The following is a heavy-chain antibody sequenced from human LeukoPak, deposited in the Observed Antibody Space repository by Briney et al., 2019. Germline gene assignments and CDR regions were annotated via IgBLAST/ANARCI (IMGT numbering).Heavy chain of an antibody. V-gene: IGHV3-48*01. J-gene: IGHJ2*01. CDR3: SRVSCGGACNSLLWDVDL. D-gene: IGHD2-21*02. Sequence: GGSLRLSCAASGFTFSTYSMNWVRQAPGQGLEWVSYISSSSSTIHYADSVKGRFTISRDNAKNTLYLQMNSLRAEDTSVYYCSRVSCGGACNSLLWDVDLWGRVTLVT. CDR2: ISSSSSTI. CDR1: GFTFSTYS.